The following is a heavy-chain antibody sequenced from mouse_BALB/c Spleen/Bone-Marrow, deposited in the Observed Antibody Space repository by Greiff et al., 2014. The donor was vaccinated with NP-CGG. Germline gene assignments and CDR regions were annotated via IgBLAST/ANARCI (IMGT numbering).Heavy chain of an antibody. D-gene: IGHD3-1*01. CDR1: GFTFSDYY. J-gene: IGHJ4*01. CDR3: ARSGERFGAMDY. CDR2: ISDGGGYT. Sequence: EVKVEESGGGLVKPGGSLKLSCAASGFTFSDYYMYWVRQTPVRRLEWVATISDGGGYTYYPDSVWGRFTISRDNAKNNLYLQMSSLKSEDTAMYYCARSGERFGAMDYWGQGTSVTVFS. V-gene: IGHV5-4*02.